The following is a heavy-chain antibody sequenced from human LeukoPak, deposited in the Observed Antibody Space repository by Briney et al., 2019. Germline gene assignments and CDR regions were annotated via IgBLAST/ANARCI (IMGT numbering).Heavy chain of an antibody. CDR2: IYYSGST. D-gene: IGHD3-22*01. V-gene: IGHV4-59*01. J-gene: IGHJ4*02. CDR3: ARARWGYDSSGYLGANYYFDY. Sequence: SETLSLTCTVSGGSISSYYWSWIRQPPGKGLEWIGYIYYSGSTNYNPSLKSRVTISVDTSTSQFSLKLSSVTAADTAVYYCARARWGYDSSGYLGANYYFDYWGQGTLVTVSS. CDR1: GGSISSYY.